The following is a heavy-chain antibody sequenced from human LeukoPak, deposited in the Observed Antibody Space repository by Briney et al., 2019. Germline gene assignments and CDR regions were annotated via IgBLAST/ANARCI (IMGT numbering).Heavy chain of an antibody. Sequence: PGGSLRLSCAASGFTFSSYSMNWVRQAPGKGLEWIGEINHSGSTNYNPSLKSRVTISVDTSKNQFSLKLSSVTAADTAVYYCARGGGEGITIFGVEEDAFDIWGQGTMVTVSS. CDR2: INHSGST. D-gene: IGHD3-3*01. J-gene: IGHJ3*02. V-gene: IGHV4-34*01. CDR1: GFTFSSYS. CDR3: ARGGGEGITIFGVEEDAFDI.